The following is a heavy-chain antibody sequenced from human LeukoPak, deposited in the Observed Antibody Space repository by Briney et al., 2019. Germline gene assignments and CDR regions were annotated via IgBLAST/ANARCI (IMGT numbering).Heavy chain of an antibody. CDR1: GFTFDDYG. V-gene: IGHV3-20*04. Sequence: GSLRLSCXASGFTFDDYGMSWVRQAPGKGLEWVSGINWNGGSTGYADSVKGRFTISRDNAKNSLYLQMNSLRAEDTALYYCARDGEQLVLDYWGQGTLVTVSS. CDR3: ARDGEQLVLDY. D-gene: IGHD6-13*01. J-gene: IGHJ4*02. CDR2: INWNGGST.